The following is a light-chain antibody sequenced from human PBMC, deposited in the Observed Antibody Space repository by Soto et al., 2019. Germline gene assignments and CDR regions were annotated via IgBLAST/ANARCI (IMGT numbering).Light chain of an antibody. J-gene: IGKJ5*01. CDR2: WAS. CDR3: QQYYTSIT. Sequence: DTVMTQSPDSLAVSLDERATINCKSSQSVLYSSDNKNYLAWYQQKPGQPPKLLIYWASTRESGVPERFSGSGSGTDFTLTISSLQAEDVAVYYCQQYYTSITFGQGTRLEIK. CDR1: QSVLYSSDNKNY. V-gene: IGKV4-1*01.